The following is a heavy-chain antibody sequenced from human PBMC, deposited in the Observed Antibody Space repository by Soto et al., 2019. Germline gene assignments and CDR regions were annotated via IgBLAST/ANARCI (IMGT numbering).Heavy chain of an antibody. CDR2: ISSSGSTI. CDR1: GFTFSDYY. V-gene: IGHV3-11*01. Sequence: GGSLRLSCAASGFTFSDYYMSWIRQAPGKGLEWVSYISSSGSTIYYADSVKGRFTISRDNAKNSLYLQMNSLRAEDTAVYYCARDNPLSITGTTNDAFDIWGQGTMVTVSS. D-gene: IGHD1-7*01. CDR3: ARDNPLSITGTTNDAFDI. J-gene: IGHJ3*02.